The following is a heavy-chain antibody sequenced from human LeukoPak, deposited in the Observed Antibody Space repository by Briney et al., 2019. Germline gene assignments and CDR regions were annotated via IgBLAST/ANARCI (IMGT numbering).Heavy chain of an antibody. CDR3: ATGRFFGELGAWNFDY. J-gene: IGHJ4*02. CDR2: ISAYNGNT. D-gene: IGHD3-10*01. V-gene: IGHV1-18*01. CDR1: GYTFTSYG. Sequence: GASVKVSCKASGYTFTSYGISWVRQAPGQGLEWMGWISAYNGNTNYAQKLQGRVTMTTDTSTSTAYMELRSLRSEDTAVYYCATGRFFGELGAWNFDYWGQGTLVTVSS.